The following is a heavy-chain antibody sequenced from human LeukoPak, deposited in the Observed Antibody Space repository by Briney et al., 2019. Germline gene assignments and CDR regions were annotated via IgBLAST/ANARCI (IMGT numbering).Heavy chain of an antibody. CDR1: GFTFSSYA. CDR2: ISGRDGAT. Sequence: GGSLRLSCAASGFTFSSYAMSWVRQAPGKGLEWVSAISGRDGATYYADSVKGRFTISRDNSKYTLYLQMNSLRAEDTAVYYCAKDRPVATFWGQGALVTVSS. V-gene: IGHV3-23*01. J-gene: IGHJ4*02. CDR3: AKDRPVATF. D-gene: IGHD5-12*01.